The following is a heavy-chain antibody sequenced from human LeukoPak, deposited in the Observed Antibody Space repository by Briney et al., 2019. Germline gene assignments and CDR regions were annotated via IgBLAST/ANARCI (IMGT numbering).Heavy chain of an antibody. CDR2: IIPIFGTA. CDR3: ARPDYGAYSAFDI. V-gene: IGHV1-69*13. Sequence: SVKVSCKASGGTFSSYAISWVRQAPGQGLEWMGGIIPIFGTANYAQKFQGRVTITADESTSTAYMELSSLRSEDTAVYYCARPDYGAYSAFDIWGQGTMVTVSS. J-gene: IGHJ3*02. CDR1: GGTFSSYA. D-gene: IGHD4-17*01.